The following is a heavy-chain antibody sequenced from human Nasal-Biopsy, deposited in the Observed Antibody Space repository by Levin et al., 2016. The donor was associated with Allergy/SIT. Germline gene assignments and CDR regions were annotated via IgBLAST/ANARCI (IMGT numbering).Heavy chain of an antibody. J-gene: IGHJ6*02. CDR3: ARVLWVLRGMDV. Sequence: SQTLSLTCAISGDSVSSNSATWNWIRQSPSRGLEWLGRTYYSSKWYNDYAGSVKSRITINPDTSKNQFSLQLNSVTPEDTAVYYCARVLWVLRGMDVWGQGTTVTVSS. D-gene: IGHD2-21*01. V-gene: IGHV6-1*01. CDR1: GDSVSSNSAT. CDR2: TYYSSKWYN.